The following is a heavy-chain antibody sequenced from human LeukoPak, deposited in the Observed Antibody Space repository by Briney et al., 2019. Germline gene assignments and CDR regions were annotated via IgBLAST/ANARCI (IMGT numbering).Heavy chain of an antibody. V-gene: IGHV3-23*01. CDR3: AKDLRGDSSWYYYYGMDV. D-gene: IGHD6-13*01. CDR2: INANAINT. Sequence: GGSLRLSCEASGFAFSFSAMTWVRQAPGTGLEWVSTINANAINTYYADSVKGRFTISRDNSKNTLYLQMNSLRAEDTAVYYCAKDLRGDSSWYYYYGMDVWGQGTTVTVSS. CDR1: GFAFSFSA. J-gene: IGHJ6*02.